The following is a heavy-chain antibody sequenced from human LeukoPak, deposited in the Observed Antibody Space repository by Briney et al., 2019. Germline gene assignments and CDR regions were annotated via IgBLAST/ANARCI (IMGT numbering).Heavy chain of an antibody. CDR3: ARDSGRFYIDY. CDR1: GFTFSHYW. Sequence: GGSLRLSCAASGFTFSHYWITWVRQAPGKGLEWVANIKQDGSEKYYVDSLKGRFTISRDNAKNSLYLQINSLRADDTAIYYCARDSGRFYIDYWGQGTLVTVSS. CDR2: IKQDGSEK. D-gene: IGHD5-12*01. J-gene: IGHJ4*02. V-gene: IGHV3-7*03.